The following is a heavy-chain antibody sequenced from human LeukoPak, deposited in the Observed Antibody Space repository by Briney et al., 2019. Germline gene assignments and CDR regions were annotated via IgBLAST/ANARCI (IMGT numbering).Heavy chain of an antibody. CDR1: GFTFDDYA. Sequence: GGSLRLSCAASGFTFDDYAMHWVRQAPGKGLEWVSGISWNSGSIGYADSVKGRFTISRDNSKNTLYLQMNSLRAEDTAVYYCAKALELRRMYAFDIWGQGTMVTVSS. V-gene: IGHV3-9*01. J-gene: IGHJ3*02. CDR3: AKALELRRMYAFDI. D-gene: IGHD1-7*01. CDR2: ISWNSGSI.